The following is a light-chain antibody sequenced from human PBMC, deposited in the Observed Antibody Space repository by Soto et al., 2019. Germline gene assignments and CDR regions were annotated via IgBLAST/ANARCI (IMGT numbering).Light chain of an antibody. CDR3: CSYAGSYVWL. J-gene: IGLJ3*02. CDR2: EDT. V-gene: IGLV2-11*01. CDR1: SSDVGYYHF. Sequence: QSVVTQPRSVSGSPGQSLTISCTGTSSDVGYYHFVSWYQQHPGKGPKLIIYEDTERPSGVPQRFSASKSGNTAFLTISGLQVEDEADYFCCSYAGSYVWLFGGGTKLTVL.